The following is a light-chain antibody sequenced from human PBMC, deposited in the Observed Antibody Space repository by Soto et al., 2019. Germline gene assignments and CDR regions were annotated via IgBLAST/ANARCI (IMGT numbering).Light chain of an antibody. Sequence: QSALTQPPTASGSPGQSVTISCTGTSSDVGDYDYVSWYQQHPGKAPQLVIYEVSERPSEVPARFSGSKSGNTASLTVSGLQAEYEADYYCSSYAGSNNWVFGGGTKLPVL. V-gene: IGLV2-8*01. J-gene: IGLJ3*02. CDR1: SSDVGDYDY. CDR3: SSYAGSNNWV. CDR2: EVS.